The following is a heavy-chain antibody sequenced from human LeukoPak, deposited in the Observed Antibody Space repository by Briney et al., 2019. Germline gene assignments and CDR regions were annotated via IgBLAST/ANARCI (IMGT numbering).Heavy chain of an antibody. D-gene: IGHD3-22*01. CDR1: GFTFRSYI. J-gene: IGHJ3*02. CDR2: ISCISNNI. Sequence: GGPLRHSCAACGFTFRSYIVHWVPQAPGKAREWGAAISCISNNIAFTDSVKGRFTMSRDKVKNSLYLQMNSLRPEDMALYYCAKDIGGYPTLDGFDIWGQGTMVTVSS. CDR3: AKDIGGYPTLDGFDI. V-gene: IGHV3-9*03.